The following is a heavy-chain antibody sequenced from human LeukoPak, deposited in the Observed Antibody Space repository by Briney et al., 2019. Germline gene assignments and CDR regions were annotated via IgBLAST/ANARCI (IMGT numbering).Heavy chain of an antibody. J-gene: IGHJ6*02. CDR1: GFTFSTSA. D-gene: IGHD4-23*01. CDR3: AKDSLRWSYFYYGMDV. Sequence: GGSLRLSCAVSGFTFSTSAMNWVRQAPGKGLEWVAVISYAGSNKYYVDSVKGRFTISRDNSKNTLYLQMNSLRAEDTAVYYCAKDSLRWSYFYYGMDVWGQGTTVTVSS. CDR2: ISYAGSNK. V-gene: IGHV3-30*18.